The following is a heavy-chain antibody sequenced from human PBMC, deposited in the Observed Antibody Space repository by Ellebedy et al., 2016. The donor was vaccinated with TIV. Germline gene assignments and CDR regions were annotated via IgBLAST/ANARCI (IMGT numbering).Heavy chain of an antibody. D-gene: IGHD5-12*01. CDR1: GDSVFNANAA. V-gene: IGHV6-1*01. CDR2: TYYGSKWYN. J-gene: IGHJ6*02. Sequence: MPSETLSLTFAISGDSVFNANAAWTWIRQSPSRGLEWLGRTYYGSKWYNDYAVSVKSRITINPDKSKNQFTLQLNSVTPEDTAGYFCARDPPTSGYDSRSYYYAMDVWGQGTTVTVSS. CDR3: ARDPPTSGYDSRSYYYAMDV.